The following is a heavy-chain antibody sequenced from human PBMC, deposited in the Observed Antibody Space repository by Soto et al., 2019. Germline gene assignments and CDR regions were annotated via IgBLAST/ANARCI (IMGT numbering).Heavy chain of an antibody. J-gene: IGHJ3*02. CDR2: INHSGST. V-gene: IGHV4-34*01. CDR3: ARGYSGYPFDI. Sequence: QVQLQQWGAGLLKPSETLSLTCAVYGGSFSGYYWSWIRQPPVKGLEWIGEINHSGSTNYNPSLKSRVTISVDTSKNQFSLKLSSVTAADTAVYYCARGYSGYPFDIRGQGTMVTVSS. CDR1: GGSFSGYY. D-gene: IGHD5-12*01.